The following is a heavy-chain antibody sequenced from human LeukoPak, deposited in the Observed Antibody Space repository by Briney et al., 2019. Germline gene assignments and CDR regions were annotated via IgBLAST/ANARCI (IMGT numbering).Heavy chain of an antibody. CDR3: AREVDTAMVRYFDY. CDR2: IYYSGST. Sequence: PSETLSLTCTVSGGSISSGGYYWSWIRQHPGKGLEWIGYIYYSGSTYYNPSLKSRVTKSVDTSKNQFSLKLSSVTAADTAVYYCAREVDTAMVRYFDYWGQGTLVTVSS. V-gene: IGHV4-31*03. CDR1: GGSISSGGYY. J-gene: IGHJ4*02. D-gene: IGHD5-18*01.